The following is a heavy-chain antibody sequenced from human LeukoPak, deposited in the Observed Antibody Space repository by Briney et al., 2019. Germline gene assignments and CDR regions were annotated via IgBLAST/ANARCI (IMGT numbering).Heavy chain of an antibody. CDR1: GYTFTSYG. J-gene: IGHJ5*02. Sequence: ASVKVSCKASGYTFTSYGISWVRQAPGQGLEWMGWISAYNGNTNYAQKLQGRVTMTTDTSTSTAYMELRSLRSDDTAVYYCARAYPSLYCSGGSCYRNWFDPWGQGTLVTVSS. CDR3: ARAYPSLYCSGGSCYRNWFDP. CDR2: ISAYNGNT. D-gene: IGHD2-15*01. V-gene: IGHV1-18*01.